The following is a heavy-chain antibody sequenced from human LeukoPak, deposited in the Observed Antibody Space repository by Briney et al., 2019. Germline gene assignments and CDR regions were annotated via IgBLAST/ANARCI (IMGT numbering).Heavy chain of an antibody. CDR3: ARVDYGDYSDHFDY. V-gene: IGHV4-39*07. CDR2: IYYSGST. D-gene: IGHD4-17*01. J-gene: IGHJ4*02. CDR1: GGSIDNSAYY. Sequence: PSETLSLTCTVSGGSIDNSAYYWGWIRQPPGKGLEWIGYIYYSGSTYYNPSLKSRVTISVDTSKNQFSLKLSSVTAADTAVYYCARVDYGDYSDHFDYWGQGTLVTVSS.